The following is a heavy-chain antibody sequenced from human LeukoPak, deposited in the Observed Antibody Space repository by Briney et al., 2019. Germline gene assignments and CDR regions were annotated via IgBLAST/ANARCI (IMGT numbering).Heavy chain of an antibody. D-gene: IGHD1-1*01. J-gene: IGHJ4*02. V-gene: IGHV3-9*01. CDR2: ISWNSGSI. Sequence: GRSLRLSCAASGFTFDEYAMHWVRQAPGKGLEWGSGISWNSGSIGYADSVKGRFTISRDNAKNSLYLQMNSLRAEDTAVYYCARSTGTSHFDYWGQGTLVTVSS. CDR1: GFTFDEYA. CDR3: ARSTGTSHFDY.